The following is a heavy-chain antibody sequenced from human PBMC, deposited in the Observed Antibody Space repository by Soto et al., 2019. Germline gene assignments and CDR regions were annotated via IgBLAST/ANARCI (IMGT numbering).Heavy chain of an antibody. V-gene: IGHV1-69*12. CDR2: IIPIFGTA. CDR1: GGTFSSYA. CDR3: ARGSGSGYSSSCYLGYYFDY. D-gene: IGHD6-13*01. J-gene: IGHJ4*02. Sequence: QVQLVQSGAEVKKPGSSVKVSCKASGGTFSSYAISWVRQAPGQGLEWMGGIIPIFGTANYAQKFQGRVTITAVEPTSTAYMELSSLRSEDTAVYYCARGSGSGYSSSCYLGYYFDYWGQGTLVTVSS.